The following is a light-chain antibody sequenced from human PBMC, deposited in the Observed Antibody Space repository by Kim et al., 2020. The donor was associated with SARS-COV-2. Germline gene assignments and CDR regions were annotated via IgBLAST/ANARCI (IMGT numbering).Light chain of an antibody. J-gene: IGLJ2*01. CDR3: QVWDSSSDQPGV. CDR1: NIGSKS. V-gene: IGLV3-21*04. Sequence: KTARITCGGNNIGSKSVPWYQQKTGQAPVLVIYYDSDTPSGIPERFSGSNSGDTATLTISRGEAGDEADYYCQVWDSSSDQPGVFGGGTQLTVL. CDR2: YDS.